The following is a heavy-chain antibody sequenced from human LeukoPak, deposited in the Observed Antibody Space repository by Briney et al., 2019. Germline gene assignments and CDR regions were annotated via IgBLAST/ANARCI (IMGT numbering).Heavy chain of an antibody. Sequence: WASVKVSCKVSGYTLTESSMHWVRQAPGKGLEWMGGFDPEDGETIYAQNFQGRVTMTEDTSTDTAYMELNNLTSEDTAVYYCVRFAAGPDPYYPWGQGTLVTVSS. CDR3: VRFAAGPDPYYP. V-gene: IGHV1-24*01. CDR1: GYTLTESS. CDR2: FDPEDGET. J-gene: IGHJ5*02. D-gene: IGHD6-13*01.